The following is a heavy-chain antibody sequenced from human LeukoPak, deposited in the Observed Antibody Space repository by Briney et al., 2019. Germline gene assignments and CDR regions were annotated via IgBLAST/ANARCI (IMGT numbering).Heavy chain of an antibody. V-gene: IGHV4-59*01. Sequence: PSETLSLTCTVSGASISSSYWNGIRQPPRKGLEWIGYISYSGSTNYNPSLQSRVTISIDTSKNHFSLKLRSVTAADTAVYVCARDSVFATNWFDPWGQGTLVTVSS. D-gene: IGHD2-15*01. CDR2: ISYSGST. J-gene: IGHJ5*02. CDR1: GASISSSY. CDR3: ARDSVFATNWFDP.